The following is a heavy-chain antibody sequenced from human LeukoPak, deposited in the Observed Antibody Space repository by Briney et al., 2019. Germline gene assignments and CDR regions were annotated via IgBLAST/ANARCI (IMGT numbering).Heavy chain of an antibody. CDR2: IHYGGST. V-gene: IGHV4-59*01. CDR3: ARDIRGYSYGEGSYYYYMDV. D-gene: IGHD5-18*01. J-gene: IGHJ6*03. Sequence: SETLSLTCTVSGGSISSYYWSWIRQPPGKGLEWIGYIHYGGSTNYNPSLKSRVTISVDTSKNQFSLKLSSVTAADTAVYYCARDIRGYSYGEGSYYYYMDVWGKGTTVTVSS. CDR1: GGSISSYY.